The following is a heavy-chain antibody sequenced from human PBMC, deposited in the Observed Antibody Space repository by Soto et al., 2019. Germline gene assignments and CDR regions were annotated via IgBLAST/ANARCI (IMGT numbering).Heavy chain of an antibody. CDR2: IYYSGST. Sequence: SEPLSLTCTVSGGSISSGGYYWSWIRQHPGKGLEWIGYIYYSGSTYYNPSLKSRVTISVDTSKNQFSLKLSSVTAADTAVYYCAREEYSSSSDWFDPWGQGTLVTVSS. CDR1: GGSISSGGYY. D-gene: IGHD6-6*01. CDR3: AREEYSSSSDWFDP. J-gene: IGHJ5*02. V-gene: IGHV4-31*03.